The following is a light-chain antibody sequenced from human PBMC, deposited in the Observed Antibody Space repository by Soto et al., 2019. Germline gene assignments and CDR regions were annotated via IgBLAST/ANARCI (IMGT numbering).Light chain of an antibody. CDR3: QQYGSSPDT. J-gene: IGKJ2*01. V-gene: IGKV3-20*01. Sequence: EIVLTQSPGNLSLSPGERATLSCRASQSVTTSYLAWYQQKPGQAPRLLIYGASSRATGIPDRFSGSGSGTDFTLTISRLEPEDVAVYYCQQYGSSPDTFGQGNKLEIK. CDR1: QSVTTSY. CDR2: GAS.